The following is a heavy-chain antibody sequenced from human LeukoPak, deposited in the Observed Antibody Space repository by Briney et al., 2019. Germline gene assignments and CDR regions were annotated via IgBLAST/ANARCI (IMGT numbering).Heavy chain of an antibody. V-gene: IGHV5-51*01. CDR3: ARSSHYYYGSGPLHAYYFDY. CDR1: GYSFTSYW. J-gene: IGHJ4*02. Sequence: GESLKISCQGSGYSFTSYWIGWVRQMPGKGLEWMGIIYPGDSDTRNSPSFQGQVTISADKSISTAYLQWSSLKASDTAMYYCARSSHYYYGSGPLHAYYFDYWGRGTLVTVSS. CDR2: IYPGDSDT. D-gene: IGHD3-10*01.